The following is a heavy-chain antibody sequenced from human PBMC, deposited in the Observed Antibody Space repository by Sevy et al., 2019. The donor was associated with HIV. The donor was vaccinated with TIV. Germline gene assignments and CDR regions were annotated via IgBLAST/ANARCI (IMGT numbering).Heavy chain of an antibody. CDR1: GFTFSYSG. CDR2: IQYDGRNT. J-gene: IGHJ4*02. Sequence: GGSLRLSCTTSGFTFSYSGMHWVRQAPGKGLEWVTFIQYDGRNTHYADSVKGRFTISRDNSKNMLYLQMNSLRGDDTAVYYCAKNRAAVATGGFDYWGQGALVTVSS. V-gene: IGHV3-30*02. CDR3: AKNRAAVATGGFDY. D-gene: IGHD2-2*01.